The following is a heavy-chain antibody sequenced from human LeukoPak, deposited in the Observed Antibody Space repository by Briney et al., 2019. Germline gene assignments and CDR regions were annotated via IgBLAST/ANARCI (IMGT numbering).Heavy chain of an antibody. CDR2: IKQDGSEK. V-gene: IGHV3-7*05. Sequence: GGSLRLSCAASGFTFSCYWMSWVRQAPGKGLEWVANIKQDGSEKYYVDSVKGRFTISRDNAKNSLYLQMNSLRAEDTAVYYCARVFSGCSGGSCYGYWGQGTLVTVSS. D-gene: IGHD2-15*01. CDR1: GFTFSCYW. CDR3: ARVFSGCSGGSCYGY. J-gene: IGHJ4*02.